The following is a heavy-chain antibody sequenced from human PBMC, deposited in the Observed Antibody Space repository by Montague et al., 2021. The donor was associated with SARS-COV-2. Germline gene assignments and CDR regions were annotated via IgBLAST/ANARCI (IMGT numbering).Heavy chain of an antibody. J-gene: IGHJ2*01. Sequence: SETLSLTCTVSGGSISSSSYYWGWIRQPTGKGLDWIGSIYYSGSTYYNPSLKSRVTISVDTSKDQFSLNLSSVTAADTAVYYCAGSDLSVIVLVVYVTRGGYFDLWGRGTLVTVSS. CDR2: IYYSGST. V-gene: IGHV4-39*07. CDR3: AGSDLSVIVLVVYVTRGGYFDL. D-gene: IGHD2-8*02. CDR1: GGSISSSSYY.